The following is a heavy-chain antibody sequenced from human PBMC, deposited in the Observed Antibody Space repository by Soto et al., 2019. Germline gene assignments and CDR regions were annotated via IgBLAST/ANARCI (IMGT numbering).Heavy chain of an antibody. CDR2: IIPIFGTA. CDR1: GGTFSSYA. J-gene: IGHJ6*02. V-gene: IGHV1-69*13. D-gene: IGHD2-2*03. Sequence: SVKVSCKASGGTFSSYAISWVRQAPGQGLEWMGGIIPIFGTANYAQKFQGRVTITADESTSTAYMELSSLRSEDTAVYYCVRVPRLDYYYYGMDVWGQGTTVTVSS. CDR3: VRVPRLDYYYYGMDV.